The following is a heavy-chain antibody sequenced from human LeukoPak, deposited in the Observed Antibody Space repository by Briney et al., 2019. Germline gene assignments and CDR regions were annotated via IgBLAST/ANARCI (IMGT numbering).Heavy chain of an antibody. V-gene: IGHV3-11*01. CDR2: ISNSGDTR. CDR1: GFTFSDYY. J-gene: IGHJ5*02. CDR3: ARDVRGRTPLKLGMKWFDP. D-gene: IGHD7-27*01. Sequence: GGSLRLSCAASGFTFSDYYMSWIRQAPGKGLEWLAYISNSGDTRKYADSVTGRFTISRDNAKNSVFLQMNSLRAEDSGVYYCARDVRGRTPLKLGMKWFDPWGQGTRVTVPS.